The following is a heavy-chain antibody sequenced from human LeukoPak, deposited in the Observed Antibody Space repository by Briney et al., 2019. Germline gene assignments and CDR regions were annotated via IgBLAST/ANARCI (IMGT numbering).Heavy chain of an antibody. D-gene: IGHD3-22*01. J-gene: IGHJ4*02. Sequence: GGSLRLSCAASGFTFSDYYMSWIRQAPGKGLEWVSYISSSGSTIYYAESVKGRFTISMDNAKKSLYLQMNSLRAEDTAVYYCAGSTYYYDSSGYYNYYFDYWGQGTLVTVSS. CDR3: AGSTYYYDSSGYYNYYFDY. CDR2: ISSSGSTI. V-gene: IGHV3-11*01. CDR1: GFTFSDYY.